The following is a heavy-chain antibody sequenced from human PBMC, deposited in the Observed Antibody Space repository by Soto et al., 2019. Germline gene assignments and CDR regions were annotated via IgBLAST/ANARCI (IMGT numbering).Heavy chain of an antibody. V-gene: IGHV1-3*01. Sequence: ASVNVSCKASGYTFTSYAMHWVRQAPGQRLEWMGWINAGNGNTKYSQKFQGRVTITRDTSASTAYMELSSLRSEDTAVYYCAREYYYDSSGYVRSPDFDYWGQGTLVTVSS. CDR3: AREYYYDSSGYVRSPDFDY. D-gene: IGHD3-22*01. J-gene: IGHJ4*02. CDR2: INAGNGNT. CDR1: GYTFTSYA.